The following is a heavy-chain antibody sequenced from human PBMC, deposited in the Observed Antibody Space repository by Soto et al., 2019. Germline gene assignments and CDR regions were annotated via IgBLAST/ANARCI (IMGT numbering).Heavy chain of an antibody. Sequence: ASVKVSCKASGYTFTSSYMHWVRQAPGQGLEWMGRIIPRVGSTSYAQKFQGRVTITADESTSTAYMELSSLRSEDTAVYYCARDPVDYGSPLDYWGQGTLVTVSS. D-gene: IGHD3-10*01. CDR3: ARDPVDYGSPLDY. CDR1: GYTFTSSY. CDR2: IIPRVGST. V-gene: IGHV1-46*01. J-gene: IGHJ4*02.